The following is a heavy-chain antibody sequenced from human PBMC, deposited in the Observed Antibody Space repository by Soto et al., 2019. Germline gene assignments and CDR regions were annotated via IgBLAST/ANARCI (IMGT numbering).Heavy chain of an antibody. CDR2: ISSSSSTI. D-gene: IGHD2-2*01. J-gene: IGHJ6*02. CDR3: ARDNVVVVPAAISALSRRGYGMDV. CDR1: GFTFSSYS. Sequence: EVQLVESGGGLVQPGGSLRLSCAASGFTFSSYSMNWVRQAPGKGLEWVSYISSSSSTIYYADSVKGRFTISRDNSKNSLYLQMNSLRAEDTAVYYCARDNVVVVPAAISALSRRGYGMDVWGQGTTVTVSS. V-gene: IGHV3-48*01.